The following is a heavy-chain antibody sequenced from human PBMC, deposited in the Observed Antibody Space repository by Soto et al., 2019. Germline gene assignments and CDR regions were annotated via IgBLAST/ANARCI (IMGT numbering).Heavy chain of an antibody. CDR1: GFNFSSYA. Sequence: GFLSLSGAASGFNFSSYAMSWVRQAPGKGLEWVSAISGSGGSTHYEDSVKGRFTISRDNSKNTLYLQMNSLRAEDTAVYYCAKSGGEYQLLIRYYFDYWGQGTLVTVSS. CDR3: AKSGGEYQLLIRYYFDY. D-gene: IGHD2-2*01. CDR2: ISGSGGST. V-gene: IGHV3-23*01. J-gene: IGHJ4*02.